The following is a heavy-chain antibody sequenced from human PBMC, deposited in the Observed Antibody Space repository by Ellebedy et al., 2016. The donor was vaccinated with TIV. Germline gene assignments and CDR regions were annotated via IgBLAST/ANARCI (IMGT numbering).Heavy chain of an antibody. CDR3: ARGKGSGYFDL. J-gene: IGHJ2*01. CDR2: INHSGST. CDR1: GGSFSGYY. D-gene: IGHD3-10*01. V-gene: IGHV4-34*01. Sequence: SETLSLXCAVYGGSFSGYYWSWIRQPPGKGLEWIGEINHSGSTNYNPSLKSRVTISVDTSKNQFSLKLSSVTAADTAVYYCARGKGSGYFDLWGRGTLVTVSS.